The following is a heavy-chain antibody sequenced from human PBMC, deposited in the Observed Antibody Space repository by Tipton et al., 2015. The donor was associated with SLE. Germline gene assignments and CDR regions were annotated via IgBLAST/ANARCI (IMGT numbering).Heavy chain of an antibody. CDR1: GFSVISHG. D-gene: IGHD5-18*01. J-gene: IGHJ6*02. CDR3: ARGRWIPTPQNAMDV. V-gene: IGHV3-30*12. Sequence: SLRLSCVASGFSVISHGMHWVRQAPGKGLEWVGGLSDDGDSAFYADSVKGRFTISRDISKETLDLQMHSLRAEDTAVYYCARGRWIPTPQNAMDVWGQGTTVTVSS. CDR2: LSDDGDSA.